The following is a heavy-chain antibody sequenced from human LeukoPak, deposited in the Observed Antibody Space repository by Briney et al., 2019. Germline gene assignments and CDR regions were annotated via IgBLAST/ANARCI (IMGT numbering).Heavy chain of an antibody. CDR3: ARGNYCSSTSCSYYYYGMDV. CDR1: GGSFSGYY. V-gene: IGHV4-34*01. Sequence: SETLSLTCAVYGGSFSGYYWSWIRQPPGKGLEWIGEINCSGSTNYNPSLKSRVTISVDMSKNQFSLKLSSVTAADTAVYYCARGNYCSSTSCSYYYYGMDVWGRGTTVTVSS. CDR2: INCSGST. D-gene: IGHD2-2*01. J-gene: IGHJ6*04.